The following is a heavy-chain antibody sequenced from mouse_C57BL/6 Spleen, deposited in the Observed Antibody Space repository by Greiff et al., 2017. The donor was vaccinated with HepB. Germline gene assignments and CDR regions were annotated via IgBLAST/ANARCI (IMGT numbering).Heavy chain of an antibody. CDR3: ARGYYGSSRYFDV. V-gene: IGHV5-6*01. J-gene: IGHJ1*03. CDR1: GFTFRSYG. D-gene: IGHD1-1*01. Sequence: EVHLVESGGDLVKPGGSLKLSCAAPGFTFRSYGMSWVRQTPDKRLEWVATIISGGSYTYYPDSVKGRFTISRENAKNTLYLQRSSLQSEDTAMYYCARGYYGSSRYFDVWGTGTTVTVSS. CDR2: IISGGSYT.